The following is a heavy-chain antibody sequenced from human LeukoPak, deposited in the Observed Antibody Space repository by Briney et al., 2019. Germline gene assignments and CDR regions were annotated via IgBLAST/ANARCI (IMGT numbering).Heavy chain of an antibody. Sequence: GASLTLSYAAAGFSFSNYGMDWVRQTAGRGRGWLSYVSGRAINKNYADSVKGRFPISRDDAENALYLQMNNLRAEDTAVYYCAKEGGGYRLFEFWGQGTLVTVSS. CDR2: VSGRAINK. CDR1: GFSFSNYG. CDR3: AKEGGGYRLFEF. D-gene: IGHD5-12*01. J-gene: IGHJ4*02. V-gene: IGHV3-48*04.